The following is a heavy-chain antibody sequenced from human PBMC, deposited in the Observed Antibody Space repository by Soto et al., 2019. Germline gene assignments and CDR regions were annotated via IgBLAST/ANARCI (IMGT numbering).Heavy chain of an antibody. CDR3: AKGGYSWNAGSDF. Sequence: EVQLLESGGGLVQPGGSLRLSCAASGFTFSTYAMSWVRQAPGKGLEWVSAISGSGGSTYYADSVTGRLTISRDNSQNTVYLQMNNLSPEDTAVYYCAKGGYSWNAGSDFWGQGTLVTVSS. J-gene: IGHJ4*02. CDR2: ISGSGGST. V-gene: IGHV3-23*01. CDR1: GFTFSTYA. D-gene: IGHD1-1*01.